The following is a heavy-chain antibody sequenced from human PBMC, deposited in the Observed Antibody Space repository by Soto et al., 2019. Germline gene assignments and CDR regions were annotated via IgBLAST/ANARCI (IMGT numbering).Heavy chain of an antibody. Sequence: ASVKVSCKASGGTFSSYAISWVRQAPGQGLEWMGGIIPIFGTANYAQKFQGRVTITADESASTAYMELSSLRSEDTAVYYCARDPFLDYYDSSGPYTYYFDYWGQGTLVTVSS. CDR2: IIPIFGTA. J-gene: IGHJ4*02. D-gene: IGHD3-22*01. CDR3: ARDPFLDYYDSSGPYTYYFDY. V-gene: IGHV1-69*13. CDR1: GGTFSSYA.